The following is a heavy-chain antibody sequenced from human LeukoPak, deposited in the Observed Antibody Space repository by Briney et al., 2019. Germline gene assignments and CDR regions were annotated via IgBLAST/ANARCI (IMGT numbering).Heavy chain of an antibody. D-gene: IGHD3-3*01. Sequence: ASVKVSCKASGYTFTGYYIHWVRQAPGQGLEWMGWINPNSGGTNYAQKFQGRVTMTRDTSISTAYMELSRLRSDDTAVYYCARAQGVRFLEWLAYLDYWGQGTLVTVSS. J-gene: IGHJ4*02. CDR2: INPNSGGT. V-gene: IGHV1-2*02. CDR3: ARAQGVRFLEWLAYLDY. CDR1: GYTFTGYY.